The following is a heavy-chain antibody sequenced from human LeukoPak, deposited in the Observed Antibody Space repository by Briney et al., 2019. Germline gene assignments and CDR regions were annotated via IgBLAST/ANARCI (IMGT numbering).Heavy chain of an antibody. D-gene: IGHD4-17*01. CDR1: GFTFSSYS. CDR3: AREGDDYGDYFDY. V-gene: IGHV3-21*01. CDR2: ISSSSSYI. Sequence: PGGSLRLSCAASGFTFSSYSMNWVRQAPGKGLEWVSSISSSSSYIYYADSVKGRFTISRDNAKNSLYLQMNSLRAEDTAVYYCAREGDDYGDYFDYWGQGTLVTVSS. J-gene: IGHJ4*02.